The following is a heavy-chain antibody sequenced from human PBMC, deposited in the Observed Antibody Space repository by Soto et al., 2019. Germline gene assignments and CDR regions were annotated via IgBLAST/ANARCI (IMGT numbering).Heavy chain of an antibody. V-gene: IGHV3-11*01. Sequence: VPLVESGGGLVKPGGSLRLSCAASGFAFSDYSMSWIRQAPGKGLEWISYISGTGNTIYYADSVKGRFTISRDNAKNSLYLQMNSRRAEDTAVYYCAREGNRFQHWGQGTLVTVSS. J-gene: IGHJ1*01. CDR2: ISGTGNTI. CDR1: GFAFSDYS. D-gene: IGHD3-10*01. CDR3: AREGNRFQH.